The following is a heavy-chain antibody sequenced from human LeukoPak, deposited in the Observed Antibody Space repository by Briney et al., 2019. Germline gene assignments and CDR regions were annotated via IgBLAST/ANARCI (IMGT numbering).Heavy chain of an antibody. D-gene: IGHD3-16*01. J-gene: IGHJ5*02. CDR1: GGTFSSYA. V-gene: IGHV1-69*13. CDR3: ARVTYRYDYVWGDDP. Sequence: GASVKVSCKASGGTFSSYAISWVRQAPGQGLEWMGGIIPIFGTANYAQKFQGRVTITADESTSTAYMELSSLRSEDTAVYYCARVTYRYDYVWGDDPWGQGTLVTVSS. CDR2: IIPIFGTA.